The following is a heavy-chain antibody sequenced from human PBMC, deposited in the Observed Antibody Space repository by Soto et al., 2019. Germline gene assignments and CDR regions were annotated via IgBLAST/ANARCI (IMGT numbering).Heavy chain of an antibody. D-gene: IGHD6-19*01. V-gene: IGHV3-23*01. CDR2: ISGSGGST. Sequence: PGGSLRLSCAASGFTFSSYAMSWVRQAPGKGLEWVSAISGSGGSTYYADSVKGRFTISRDNSKNTLYLQMNSLRAEDTAVYYCAKATEGIAVALHAFDIWGQGTMDTVSS. J-gene: IGHJ3*02. CDR3: AKATEGIAVALHAFDI. CDR1: GFTFSSYA.